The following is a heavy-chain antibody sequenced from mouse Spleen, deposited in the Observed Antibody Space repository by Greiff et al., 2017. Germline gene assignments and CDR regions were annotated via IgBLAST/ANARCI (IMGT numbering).Heavy chain of an antibody. Sequence: QVQLKQSGAELARPGTSVKVSCKASGYAFRNYLIEWVKQRPGQGLEWIGVINPGSGNTNYNEKFKDKATLTADKSSNTAYMQLSSLTTEDSAIYYCARFGDYFDYWGQGTTLTVSS. CDR1: GYAFRNYL. CDR2: INPGSGNT. CDR3: ARFGDYFDY. D-gene: IGHD1-1*02. V-gene: IGHV1-54*02. J-gene: IGHJ2*01.